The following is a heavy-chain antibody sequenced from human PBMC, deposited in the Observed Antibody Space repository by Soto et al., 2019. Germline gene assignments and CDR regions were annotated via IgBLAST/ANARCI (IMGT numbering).Heavy chain of an antibody. V-gene: IGHV3-33*01. J-gene: IGHJ5*02. Sequence: QVQLVESGGGVVQPGRSLRLSCTASGFTFSTFALHWVRQGPGKGLEWVAIIWPDGNDKYYADSVKGRFTISSDNSKNTLSLQMNSLRAEDTAVYYCVRGSSCSNGVRYNLGWFGPWGQGTLVTVSS. CDR2: IWPDGNDK. CDR3: VRGSSCSNGVRYNLGWFGP. D-gene: IGHD2-8*01. CDR1: GFTFSTFA.